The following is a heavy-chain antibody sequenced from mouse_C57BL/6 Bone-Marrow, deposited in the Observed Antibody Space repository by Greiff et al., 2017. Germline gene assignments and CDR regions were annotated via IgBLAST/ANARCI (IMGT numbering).Heavy chain of an antibody. CDR3: ARDRGDAMDY. V-gene: IGHV1-63*01. Sequence: QVQLKQSGAELVRPGTSVKMSCKASGYTFTNYWIGWAKQRPGHGLEWIGDIYPGGGYTNYNEKFKGTATLTADKSSSTAYMQFSSLTSEDSAIYYCARDRGDAMDYWGQGTSVTVSS. J-gene: IGHJ4*01. CDR2: IYPGGGYT. CDR1: GYTFTNYW.